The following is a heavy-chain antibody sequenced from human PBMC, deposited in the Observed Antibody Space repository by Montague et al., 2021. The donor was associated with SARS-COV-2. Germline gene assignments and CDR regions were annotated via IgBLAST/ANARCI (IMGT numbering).Heavy chain of an antibody. CDR3: ARGAPTITMIVVVFTGAGWYFDL. CDR1: SGSFSDYY. J-gene: IGHJ2*01. D-gene: IGHD3-22*01. V-gene: IGHV4-34*01. Sequence: SETLSLTCAVYSGSFSDYYWTWIRQPPGKGLEWIGEINHSGSINYNPSLKSRVSISVDTSKNQFSLKLTSVTAADTAVYYCARGAPTITMIVVVFTGAGWYFDLGGRGTLVTVPS. CDR2: INHSGSI.